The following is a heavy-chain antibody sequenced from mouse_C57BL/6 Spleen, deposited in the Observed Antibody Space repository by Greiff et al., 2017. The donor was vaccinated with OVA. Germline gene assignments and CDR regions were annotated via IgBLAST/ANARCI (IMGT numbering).Heavy chain of an antibody. CDR1: GFTFSDYE. CDR3: ARDANWYFDV. CDR2: ISSGSSTI. J-gene: IGHJ1*03. Sequence: EVMLVESGGGLVKPGGSLKLSCAASGFTFSDYEMHWVRQAPEKGLEWVAYISSGSSTIYYADTVKGRFTISRDNAKNTLFLQMTSLRSEDTAMYYCARDANWYFDVWGTGTTVTVSS. V-gene: IGHV5-17*01.